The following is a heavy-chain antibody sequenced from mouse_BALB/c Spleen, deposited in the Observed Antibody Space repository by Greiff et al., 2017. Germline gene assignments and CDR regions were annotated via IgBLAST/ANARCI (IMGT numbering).Heavy chain of an antibody. Sequence: VQLQQSGAELVKPGASVKLSCTASGFNIKDTYMHWVKQRPEQGLEWIGRIDPANGNTKYDPKFQGKATITADTSSNTAYLQLSSLTSEDTAVYYCARVPFYYGNYDYAMDYWGQGTSVTVSS. CDR1: GFNIKDTY. J-gene: IGHJ4*01. V-gene: IGHV14-3*02. D-gene: IGHD2-1*01. CDR2: IDPANGNT. CDR3: ARVPFYYGNYDYAMDY.